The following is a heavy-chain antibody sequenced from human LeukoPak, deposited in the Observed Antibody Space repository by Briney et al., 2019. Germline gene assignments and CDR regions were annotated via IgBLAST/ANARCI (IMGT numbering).Heavy chain of an antibody. J-gene: IGHJ4*02. D-gene: IGHD3-10*01. V-gene: IGHV1-2*06. CDR1: GYTFTGYY. CDR2: INPNSGGT. CDR3: ARDESGDFDY. Sequence: ASVKVSCKASGYTFTGYYMHWVRQAPGPGLEWMRRINPNSGGTNYAQKFQGRVTMTRDTSISTAYMELSRLRSDDTAVYYCARDESGDFDYWGQGTLVTVSS.